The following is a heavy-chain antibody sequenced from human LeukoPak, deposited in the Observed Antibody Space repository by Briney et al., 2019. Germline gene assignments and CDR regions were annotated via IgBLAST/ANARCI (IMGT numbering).Heavy chain of an antibody. CDR1: GGSISSYY. J-gene: IGHJ5*02. Sequence: SETLSLTCAVSGGSISSYYWSWIRQPPGKGLEWIGYIYYSGSTNYNPSLKSRVTISVDTSKNQFSLKLSSVTAADTAVYYCARDSSEGLWFGESRNNWFDPWGQGTLVTVSS. CDR2: IYYSGST. D-gene: IGHD3-10*01. V-gene: IGHV4-59*01. CDR3: ARDSSEGLWFGESRNNWFDP.